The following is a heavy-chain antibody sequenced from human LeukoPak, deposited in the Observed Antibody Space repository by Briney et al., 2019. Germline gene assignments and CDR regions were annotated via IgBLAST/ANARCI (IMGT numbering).Heavy chain of an antibody. V-gene: IGHV1-2*02. D-gene: IGHD6-6*01. CDR3: VRSPPSSPLDY. CDR1: GYSFTGSY. Sequence: ASVKVSCKTSGYSFTGSYINWVRQAPGQGLEWMGWINPNRGDTNYAQKFQGRVTMSRDTYLSTAYMDLSRLTSDDTAVYFCVRSPPSSPLDYWGQGTLVTVSS. CDR2: INPNRGDT. J-gene: IGHJ4*02.